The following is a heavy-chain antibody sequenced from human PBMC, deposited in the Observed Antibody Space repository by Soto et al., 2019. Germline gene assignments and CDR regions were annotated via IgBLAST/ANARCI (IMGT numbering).Heavy chain of an antibody. CDR3: AHMEVVTAPDGFDI. D-gene: IGHD2-21*02. CDR2: IYWDDDK. CDR1: GFSLNSAGVA. V-gene: IGHV2-5*02. Sequence: QITLKESGPALVKPTQPLTLTCTFSGFSLNSAGVAVGWVRQPPGKTLEWVALIYWDDDKRYSPSLESRLTITKHPSNNQVVLSMTKMDPVDPATSCCAHMEVVTAPDGFDIWGQGTMVTVSS. J-gene: IGHJ3*02.